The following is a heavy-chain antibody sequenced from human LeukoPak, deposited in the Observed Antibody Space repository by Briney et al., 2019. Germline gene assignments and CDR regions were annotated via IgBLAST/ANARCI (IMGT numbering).Heavy chain of an antibody. CDR1: GYTFTSYY. CDR2: INPSGGST. V-gene: IGHV1-46*01. CDR3: ARGAYCSITSCPGRNWSPP. D-gene: IGHD2-2*01. J-gene: IGHJ5*02. Sequence: ASVKVSCKASGYTFTSYYMHWVRQAPGQGLEWMGIINPSGGSTSYVQKFQGRVTITADKSTSTAYMELSSLRSEDTAVYYCARGAYCSITSCPGRNWSPPWGQEPLVTVSS.